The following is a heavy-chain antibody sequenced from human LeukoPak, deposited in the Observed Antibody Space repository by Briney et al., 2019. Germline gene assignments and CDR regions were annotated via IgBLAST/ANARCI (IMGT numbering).Heavy chain of an antibody. CDR3: AVTRTIFGVVIEYNWFDP. V-gene: IGHV5-51*01. CDR2: IYPGDSDT. D-gene: IGHD3-3*01. Sequence: GESLKISCKGSGDSFTSYWMGWVCQMPGKGLEWTGIIYPGDSDTRYSPSCQGQVTISADKSISTAYLQWSSLKASDTAMYYCAVTRTIFGVVIEYNWFDPWGQGTLVTVSS. J-gene: IGHJ5*02. CDR1: GDSFTSYW.